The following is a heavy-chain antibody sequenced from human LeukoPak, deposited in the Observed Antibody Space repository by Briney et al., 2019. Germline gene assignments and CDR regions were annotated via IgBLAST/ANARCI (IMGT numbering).Heavy chain of an antibody. Sequence: SETLSLTCTVSGASISIYYWSWIRQPPGKGLEWIGYIYNSGSTNYIPSLKSRVTISVDTSKNQFSLKLTSVTAADTAVYYCARDRELGYWGQGTLVTVSS. CDR1: GASISIYY. J-gene: IGHJ4*02. CDR2: IYNSGST. V-gene: IGHV4-59*01. CDR3: ARDRELGY. D-gene: IGHD3-10*01.